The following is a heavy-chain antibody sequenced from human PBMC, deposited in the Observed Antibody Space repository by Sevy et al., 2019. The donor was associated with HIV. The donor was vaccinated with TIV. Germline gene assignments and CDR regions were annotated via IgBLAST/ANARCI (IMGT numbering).Heavy chain of an antibody. CDR2: IWYDGTNK. Sequence: GGSLRLSCAASGFNFSIYGMHWVRQAPGKGLEWVALIWYDGTNKYYRDSVKGRFTISRDNSKNTLFLQMNSLRAEDTALYYCVRGRDYGNFDFWGPGTLVTVSS. J-gene: IGHJ4*02. CDR3: VRGRDYGNFDF. V-gene: IGHV3-33*01. CDR1: GFNFSIYG. D-gene: IGHD4-17*01.